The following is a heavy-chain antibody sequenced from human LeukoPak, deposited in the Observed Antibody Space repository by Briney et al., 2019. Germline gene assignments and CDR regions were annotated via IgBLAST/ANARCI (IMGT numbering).Heavy chain of an antibody. J-gene: IGHJ5*02. Sequence: PSETLSLTCVVYGGSFSGYYWSWIRQPPGKGLEWIGEINHSGSTNYNPSLKSRVTISVDTSKIQFSLKLSSVTAADTAVYYCATASRGCSSTSCYNWFDPWGQGTLVIVSS. CDR1: GGSFSGYY. CDR2: INHSGST. V-gene: IGHV4-34*01. CDR3: ATASRGCSSTSCYNWFDP. D-gene: IGHD2-2*01.